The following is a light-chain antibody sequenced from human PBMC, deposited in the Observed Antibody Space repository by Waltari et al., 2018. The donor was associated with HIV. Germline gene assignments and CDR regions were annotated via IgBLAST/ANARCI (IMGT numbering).Light chain of an antibody. V-gene: IGLV2-11*01. CDR3: QSYDSSLSASL. Sequence: QSALTQPRSVSGSPGQSVTISCTGTSSDVGGYNYVSWYQQHPGKAPKLMIYDVSKRPSGVPDRFSGSKSGTSASLAITGLQAEDEAVYYCQSYDSSLSASLFGGGTELTVL. CDR2: DVS. J-gene: IGLJ2*01. CDR1: SSDVGGYNY.